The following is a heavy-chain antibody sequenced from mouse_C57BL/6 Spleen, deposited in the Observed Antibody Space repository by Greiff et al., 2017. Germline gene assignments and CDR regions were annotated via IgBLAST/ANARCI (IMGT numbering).Heavy chain of an antibody. V-gene: IGHV1-82*01. D-gene: IGHD2-4*01. CDR1: GYAFSSSW. Sequence: QVQLQQSGPELVKPGASVKISCKASGYAFSSSWMNWVKQRPGKGLEWIGRIYPGDGDTNYNGKFKGKATLTADKSSSTAYMQLRSLTSEDSAVYFCASYYEYDYAMDYWGQGTSVTVSS. J-gene: IGHJ4*01. CDR3: ASYYEYDYAMDY. CDR2: IYPGDGDT.